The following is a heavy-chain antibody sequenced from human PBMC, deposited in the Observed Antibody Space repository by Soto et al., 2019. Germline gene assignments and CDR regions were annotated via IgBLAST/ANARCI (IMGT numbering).Heavy chain of an antibody. D-gene: IGHD2-2*01. CDR2: VYQSGTT. J-gene: IGHJ4*02. V-gene: IGHV4-39*01. CDR3: ARQPESTSYFDY. CDR1: GASSSTSSDF. Sequence: LETLSLTCSVSGASSSTSSDFWGWNPQAPGKGLEWIGNVYQSGTTRLNPSLKSRVSIFVDRSKNQFSLELNSATAADRAVYYCARQPESTSYFDYWGQGILVTVSS.